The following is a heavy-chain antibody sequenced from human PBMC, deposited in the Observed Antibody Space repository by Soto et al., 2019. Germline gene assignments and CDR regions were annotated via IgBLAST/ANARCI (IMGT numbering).Heavy chain of an antibody. CDR3: AKDRGGFAGGWEYFVY. CDR2: ISGSGGST. V-gene: IGHV3-23*01. Sequence: EVHLLESGVGLVQPGGSLRLSGAASGFTFAGYSTMSWVGQAPGKGLEWVSSISGSGGSTYYADSVKGRFTISRDNSKNTLYLQMNALSAEDTAFYYCAKDRGGFAGGWEYFVYWGQGALVTVSS. J-gene: IGHJ4*02. D-gene: IGHD6-19*01. CDR1: GFTFAGYST.